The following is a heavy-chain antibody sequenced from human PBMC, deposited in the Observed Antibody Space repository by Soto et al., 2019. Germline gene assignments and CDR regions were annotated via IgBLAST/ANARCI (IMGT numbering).Heavy chain of an antibody. D-gene: IGHD4-4*01. CDR3: AKDRDDYRNYVLDY. V-gene: IGHV3-23*01. CDR1: GFTFTNYA. J-gene: IGHJ4*02. Sequence: EVQLLESGGGLVQPGGSLRLSCAASGFTFTNYAMTWVRQAPGKGLEWVSISSGSGSGGSTNYADSVKGRFTIARDNSKNTLYLQMNSLRVEDTYVYYCAKDRDDYRNYVLDYWGQGTLVTVSS. CDR2: SSGSGSGGST.